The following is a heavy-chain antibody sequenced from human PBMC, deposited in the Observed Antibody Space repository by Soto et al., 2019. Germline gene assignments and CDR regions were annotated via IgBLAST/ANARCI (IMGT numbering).Heavy chain of an antibody. Sequence: SETLSLTCAVYGGSFSSYYWTWIRQPPGKGLEWIGEIHHSGSTNYRPSLKSRVTISVDTSKNQFSLKLSSVTAADTAVYYCARDDLNDYVWGTDRYKYYFDYWGQGSLVTVS. CDR3: ARDDLNDYVWGTDRYKYYFDY. CDR1: GGSFSSYY. J-gene: IGHJ4*02. CDR2: IHHSGST. V-gene: IGHV4-34*01. D-gene: IGHD3-16*02.